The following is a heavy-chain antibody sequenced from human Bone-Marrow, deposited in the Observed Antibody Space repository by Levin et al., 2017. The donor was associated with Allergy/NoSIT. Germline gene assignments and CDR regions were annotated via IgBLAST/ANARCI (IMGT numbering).Heavy chain of an antibody. J-gene: IGHJ4*02. CDR3: ARGNNYFDS. CDR1: GDSVSRELTA. CDR2: THYRSKFYS. V-gene: IGHV6-1*01. Sequence: SQTLSLTCAISGDSVSRELTAWNWPRQSPSAGLEWLGRTHYRSKFYSDYARSVQSRIKIYPDTSKNQFSLQLNSATPEDTAVYFCARGNNYFDSWGQGTPVTVSS.